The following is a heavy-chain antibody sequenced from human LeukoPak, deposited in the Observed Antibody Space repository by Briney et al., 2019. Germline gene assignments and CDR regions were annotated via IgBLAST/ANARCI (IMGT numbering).Heavy chain of an antibody. Sequence: PGGSLRLSCAASGFGFISNGMHWVRQAPGKGLEWVAVISYDGSNKYYADSVKGRFTISRDNSKYTLYLEMNSLRGEDTAVYYCAKGPVSGSRSPLDYWGQGTLVTVSS. D-gene: IGHD1-26*01. V-gene: IGHV3-30*18. J-gene: IGHJ4*02. CDR2: ISYDGSNK. CDR3: AKGPVSGSRSPLDY. CDR1: GFGFISNG.